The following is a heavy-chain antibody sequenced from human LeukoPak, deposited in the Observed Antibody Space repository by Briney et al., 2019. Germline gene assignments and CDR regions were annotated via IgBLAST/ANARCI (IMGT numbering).Heavy chain of an antibody. Sequence: SQTLSLTCAISGDSVSSNSAAWNWLRQSPSRGLEWLGRTYYRSKWYNDYAVSVKSRITINPDTSKNQFSLQLNSVTPEDTAVYYCAREEKVVPAAIATAFDIWGQGTMVTVSS. V-gene: IGHV6-1*01. D-gene: IGHD2-2*01. CDR3: AREEKVVPAAIATAFDI. J-gene: IGHJ3*02. CDR2: TYYRSKWYN. CDR1: GDSVSSNSAA.